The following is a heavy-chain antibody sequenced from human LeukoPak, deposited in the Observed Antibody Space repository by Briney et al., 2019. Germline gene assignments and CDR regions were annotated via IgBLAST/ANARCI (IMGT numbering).Heavy chain of an antibody. CDR1: GYTFSNYA. V-gene: IGHV1-18*01. Sequence: ASVKVSCKASGYTFSNYAMNWVRQAPGQGLEWMGWISAYNGNTNYAQKLQGRVTMTTDTSTSTAYMELRSLRSDDTAVYYCARAGYSSSWTQGDYWGQGTLVTVSS. CDR2: ISAYNGNT. CDR3: ARAGYSSSWTQGDY. D-gene: IGHD6-13*01. J-gene: IGHJ4*02.